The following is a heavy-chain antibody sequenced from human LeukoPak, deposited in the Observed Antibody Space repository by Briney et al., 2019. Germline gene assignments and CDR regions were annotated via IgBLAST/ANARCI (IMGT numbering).Heavy chain of an antibody. Sequence: KPSETLSLTCAVYGGSFSGYYWSWIRQPPGKGLEWIGEINHSGSTNYNPSLKSRVTISVDTSKNQFSLRLSSVTAADTAVYYCARMFRTVWELPYYWGPGTLVTVSS. J-gene: IGHJ4*02. CDR3: ARMFRTVWELPYY. CDR2: INHSGST. CDR1: GGSFSGYY. V-gene: IGHV4-34*01. D-gene: IGHD1-26*01.